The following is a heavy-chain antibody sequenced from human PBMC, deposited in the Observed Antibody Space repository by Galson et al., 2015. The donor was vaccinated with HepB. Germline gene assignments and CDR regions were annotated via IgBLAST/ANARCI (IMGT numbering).Heavy chain of an antibody. CDR3: ARDSDQLLWGLDY. V-gene: IGHV3-33*08. J-gene: IGHJ4*02. D-gene: IGHD2-2*01. CDR2: IWYDGSNK. CDR1: GFTFSSYG. Sequence: SLRLSCAASGFTFSSYGMHWVRQAPGKGLEWVAVIWYDGSNKYYADSVKGRFTISRDNSKNTLYLQMNSLRAEDTAVYYCARDSDQLLWGLDYWGQGTLVTVSS.